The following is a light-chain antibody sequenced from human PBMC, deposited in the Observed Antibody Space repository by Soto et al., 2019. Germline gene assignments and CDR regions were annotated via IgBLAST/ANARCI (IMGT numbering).Light chain of an antibody. J-gene: IGKJ3*01. V-gene: IGKV3-20*01. CDR1: QSVSNNY. CDR2: GAS. Sequence: EIVLTQSPGTLSLSPGERATLSCRASQSVSNNYLAWYQQKPGQAPRLLIYGASNRATGIPDRFSGSGSGTDFTLTINILEPEEFALYYCQQYGSSPFTFGPGAKVDIK. CDR3: QQYGSSPFT.